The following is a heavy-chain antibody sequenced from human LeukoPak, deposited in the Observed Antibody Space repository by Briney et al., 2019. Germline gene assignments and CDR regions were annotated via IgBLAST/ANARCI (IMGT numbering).Heavy chain of an antibody. J-gene: IGHJ4*02. CDR1: GYTFTGHY. V-gene: IGHV1-2*02. Sequence: ASVKVSCKASGYTFTGHYMHWVRQAPGQGLEWMGWINPNSGDTNYAQKFQGRVTMTSDTSISTGYMELSRLRSDDTAVYYCARDGQSGTDYWGQGTLVTVSS. CDR3: ARDGQSGTDY. D-gene: IGHD1-1*01. CDR2: INPNSGDT.